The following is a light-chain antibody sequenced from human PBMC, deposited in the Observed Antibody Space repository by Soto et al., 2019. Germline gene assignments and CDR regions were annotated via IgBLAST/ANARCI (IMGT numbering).Light chain of an antibody. V-gene: IGKV1-5*03. CDR1: QSTSSY. J-gene: IGKJ1*01. CDR3: QHYNSYSEA. Sequence: IQITQFPSTLSASVGDRVTLTLRASQSTSSYLAWYQQKPGKAPKLLIYKASTLKSGVPSRFSGSGSGTEFTLTISSLQPDDFATYYCQHYNSYSEAFGQGTKVDIK. CDR2: KAS.